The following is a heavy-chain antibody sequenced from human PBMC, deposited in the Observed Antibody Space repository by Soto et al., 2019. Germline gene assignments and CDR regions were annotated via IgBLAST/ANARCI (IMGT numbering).Heavy chain of an antibody. CDR1: GFTFSSYA. Sequence: PGGSLRLSCAASGFTFSSYAMSWVRQAPGKGLEWVSTFRGNGDGTYYADSVRGRFTVSRANSRSRLYLQMNGLRAGDAPIYDSAKGPDPGAFDICRKGTMVGVSS. V-gene: IGHV3-23*01. CDR2: FRGNGDGT. J-gene: IGHJ3*02. CDR3: AKGPDPGAFDI. D-gene: IGHD3-10*01.